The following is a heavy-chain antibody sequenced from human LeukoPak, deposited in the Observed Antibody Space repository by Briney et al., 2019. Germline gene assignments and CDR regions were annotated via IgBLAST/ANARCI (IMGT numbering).Heavy chain of an antibody. CDR2: LKQDGSVK. D-gene: IGHD3-10*01. CDR3: ARDGGFIPY. Sequence: GGSLRLSCVASGFTFSTYWMSWVRQAPGKGLEWVANLKQDGSVKHYVDSVKGRFTISRDNAKNSLYLQMTNLRAEDTAVYYCARDGGFIPYWGQGTLVTVSS. CDR1: GFTFSTYW. J-gene: IGHJ4*02. V-gene: IGHV3-7*01.